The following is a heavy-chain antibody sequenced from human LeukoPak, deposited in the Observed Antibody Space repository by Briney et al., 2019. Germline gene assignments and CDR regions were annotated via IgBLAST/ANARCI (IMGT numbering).Heavy chain of an antibody. Sequence: GGSLRLSCAASGFTFSNAWVSWVRQAPGKGLEWVGRIKSKTDGGTTDYAAPVKGRFTISRDDSKNTLYLQMNSLKTEDTAVYYCTTVPTITYYYYYMDVWGKGTTVTVSS. J-gene: IGHJ6*03. CDR1: GFTFSNAW. V-gene: IGHV3-15*01. D-gene: IGHD5-12*01. CDR3: TTVPTITYYYYYMDV. CDR2: IKSKTDGGTT.